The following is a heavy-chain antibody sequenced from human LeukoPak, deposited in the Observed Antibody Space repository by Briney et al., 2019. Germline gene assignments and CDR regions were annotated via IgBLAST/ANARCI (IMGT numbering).Heavy chain of an antibody. Sequence: GGSLRLSCAASGFTFSTYWMHLVRQAPGKGLVWVSRINRDGTITTYSDSVKGRFTISRDNAKNTLYLQMNSLRVEDTAVYYCARESSSSLDYWGQGTLVTVSS. CDR1: GFTFSTYW. D-gene: IGHD6-13*01. J-gene: IGHJ4*02. V-gene: IGHV3-74*01. CDR3: ARESSSSLDY. CDR2: INRDGTIT.